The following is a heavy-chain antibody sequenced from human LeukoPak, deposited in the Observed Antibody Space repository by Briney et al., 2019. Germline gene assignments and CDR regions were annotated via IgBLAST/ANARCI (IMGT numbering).Heavy chain of an antibody. V-gene: IGHV4-34*01. CDR2: IDHSGST. CDR1: VGSFSGYY. CDR3: ARAGQSNWNYDY. Sequence: SETLPLTCAVYVGSFSGYYWTWIRQAPGKGLEWIGEIDHSGSTKYNPSLKSRVTISVDTSKNQFSLKLTSVTAADTAVYYCARAGQSNWNYDYWGPGTLVTVSS. J-gene: IGHJ4*02. D-gene: IGHD1-7*01.